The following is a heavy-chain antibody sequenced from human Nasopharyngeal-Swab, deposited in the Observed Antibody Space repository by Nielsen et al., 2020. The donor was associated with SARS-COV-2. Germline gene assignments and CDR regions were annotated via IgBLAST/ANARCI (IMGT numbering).Heavy chain of an antibody. Sequence: ASVKVSCKASGYTFTRYYIHWVRQAPGQGLEWMGIINPGGGSARYSQNFQGRVIMTRDTSTNTVYMELYSLTSEDTAVYYCARGGDPREVVAATDCFDPWGQGTLVTVSS. CDR2: INPGGGSA. J-gene: IGHJ5*02. V-gene: IGHV1-46*01. D-gene: IGHD2-15*01. CDR1: GYTFTRYY. CDR3: ARGGDPREVVAATDCFDP.